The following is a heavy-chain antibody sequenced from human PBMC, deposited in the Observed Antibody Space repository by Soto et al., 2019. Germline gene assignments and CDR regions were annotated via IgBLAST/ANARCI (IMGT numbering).Heavy chain of an antibody. Sequence: ASVKVSCKASGYTFSTYGISWVRQAPGQGLEWMGWISANSGNTNYAQKVQGRVTMTKDTSTTTVYMELRSLSSDDTALYYCVRDVNHGFDGWGQGTRVTVSS. V-gene: IGHV1-18*01. CDR2: ISANSGNT. CDR1: GYTFSTYG. CDR3: VRDVNHGFDG. J-gene: IGHJ3*01.